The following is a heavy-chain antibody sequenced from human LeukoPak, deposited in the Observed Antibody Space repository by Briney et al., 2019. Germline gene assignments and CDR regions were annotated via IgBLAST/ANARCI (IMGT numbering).Heavy chain of an antibody. Sequence: GGSLRLSCAASTFTFSSFEMNWVRQAPGKGLEWVSFISSSGGTTYYADSVKGRFTISRDNAKNLLYLQMNSLRAEDTAVYYCARDARVDGGFDPWGQGTLVTVSS. CDR3: ARDARVDGGFDP. CDR2: ISSSGGTT. D-gene: IGHD3-3*01. V-gene: IGHV3-48*03. CDR1: TFTFSSFE. J-gene: IGHJ5*02.